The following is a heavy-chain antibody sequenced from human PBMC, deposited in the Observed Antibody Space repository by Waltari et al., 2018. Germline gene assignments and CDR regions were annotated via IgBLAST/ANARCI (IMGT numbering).Heavy chain of an antibody. J-gene: IGHJ4*02. CDR3: AKGSRGYTNYFFDS. V-gene: IGHV3-23*01. CDR1: GFSFMGFA. Sequence: EVQLLESAGGLVQPGEALRLSCAASGFSFMGFAMTWVRQAPGGGLEGAESIGGSGATPFAADSVKGRFTIVRDNSRDTVYLQMNSLRVDDSAVYYCAKGSRGYTNYFFDSWGQGTLVSVSS. CDR2: IGGSGATP. D-gene: IGHD3-16*02.